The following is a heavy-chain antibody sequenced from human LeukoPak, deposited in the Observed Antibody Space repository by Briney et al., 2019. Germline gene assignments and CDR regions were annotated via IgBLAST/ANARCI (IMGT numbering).Heavy chain of an antibody. V-gene: IGHV4-59*01. D-gene: IGHD6-13*01. CDR2: IYYSGST. CDR3: ARNPRSWTFMDV. CDR1: GGSISSYY. J-gene: IGHJ6*02. Sequence: NPSETLSLTCTVSGGSISSYYWSWIRQPPGKGLEWTGYIYYSGSTNYNPSLKSRVTISVDTSKNQFSLKLSSVTAADTAVYYCARNPRSWTFMDVWGQGTTVTVSS.